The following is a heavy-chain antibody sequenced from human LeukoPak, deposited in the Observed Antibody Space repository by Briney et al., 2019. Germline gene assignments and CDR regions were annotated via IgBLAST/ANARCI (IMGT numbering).Heavy chain of an antibody. CDR3: ARGSTGNHSPPHFDY. Sequence: EASEKVSCKASGGTFSSYAISWVRQAPGQGLEWMGGIIPIFGTANYAQKFQGRVTITTDESTSTAYMELSSLRSEDTAVYYCARGSTGNHSPPHFDYWGQGTLVTVSS. V-gene: IGHV1-69*05. CDR2: IIPIFGTA. CDR1: GGTFSSYA. D-gene: IGHD3-10*01. J-gene: IGHJ4*02.